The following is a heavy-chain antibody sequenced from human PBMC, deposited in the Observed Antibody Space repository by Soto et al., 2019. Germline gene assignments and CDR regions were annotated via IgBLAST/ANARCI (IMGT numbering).Heavy chain of an antibody. CDR2: IYRTGST. D-gene: IGHD1-7*01. Sequence: QVQLQESGPGLVKPSGTLSLTCAVSGGSFTSNNWWTWVRQPPGQGLEWIGEIYRTGSTNYNPSLKSRVTISLDKSENHFALKVTSLTAADTAVYYCASRDPGTSVDDWGQGTLVTVSS. V-gene: IGHV4-4*02. CDR3: ASRDPGTSVDD. CDR1: GGSFTSNNW. J-gene: IGHJ4*02.